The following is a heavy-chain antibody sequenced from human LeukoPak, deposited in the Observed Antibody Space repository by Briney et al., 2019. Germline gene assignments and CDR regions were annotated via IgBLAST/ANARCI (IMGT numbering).Heavy chain of an antibody. Sequence: ASVKVSCKASGYTFTGYYMHWVRQAPGQGLEWMGWMNPNSGNTGYAQKFQGRVTMTRNTSISTAYMELSSLRSEDTAVYYCAFSYYGSGSPADFDYWGQGTLVTVSS. D-gene: IGHD3-10*01. CDR2: MNPNSGNT. V-gene: IGHV1-8*02. CDR3: AFSYYGSGSPADFDY. J-gene: IGHJ4*02. CDR1: GYTFTGYY.